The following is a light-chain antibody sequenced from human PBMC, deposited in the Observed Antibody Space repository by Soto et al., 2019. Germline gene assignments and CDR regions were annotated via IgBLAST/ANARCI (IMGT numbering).Light chain of an antibody. CDR1: QGISNY. Sequence: DIQMTQSASFLSASVGDRVTITCRASQGISNYLAWYQQKPGKVPKLLIYTASTLQSGVPSRFSGSGSGTDFTLTISSLQPEDVATYYCQNYNSAPQLTFGGGTKVEIK. CDR2: TAS. J-gene: IGKJ4*01. CDR3: QNYNSAPQLT. V-gene: IGKV1-27*01.